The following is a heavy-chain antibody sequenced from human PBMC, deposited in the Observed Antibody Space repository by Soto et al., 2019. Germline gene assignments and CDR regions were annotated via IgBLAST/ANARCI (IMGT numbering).Heavy chain of an antibody. Sequence: PGGSLRLSCAASGVTFNRYSMNWVRQAPGKGLEWVSSISSTTNYIYYGDSMKGRFTISRDNAKNSLYLEMNSLRAEDTAVYYCARESEDLTSNFDYWGQGTLVTVSS. CDR2: ISSTTNYI. CDR1: GVTFNRYS. V-gene: IGHV3-21*06. J-gene: IGHJ4*02. CDR3: ARESEDLTSNFDY.